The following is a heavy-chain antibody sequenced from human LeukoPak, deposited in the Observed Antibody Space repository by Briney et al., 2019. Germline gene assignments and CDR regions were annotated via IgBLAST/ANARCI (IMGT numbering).Heavy chain of an antibody. Sequence: GGSLRLSCAASGFTVSSNYMSWVRQAPGKGLEWVSVIYSGGSTYYADSVKGRFTISRDNSKNTLYLQMNSLRAEDTAVYYCARKRSGGSGSYYDYWGQGTLVTVSS. J-gene: IGHJ4*02. CDR2: IYSGGST. CDR3: ARKRSGGSGSYYDY. CDR1: GFTVSSNY. V-gene: IGHV3-66*01. D-gene: IGHD3-10*01.